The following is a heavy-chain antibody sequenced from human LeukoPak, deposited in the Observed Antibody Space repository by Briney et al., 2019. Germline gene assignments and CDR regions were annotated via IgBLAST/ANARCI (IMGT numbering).Heavy chain of an antibody. J-gene: IGHJ6*03. CDR2: INPNSGGT. V-gene: IGHV1-2*02. CDR3: ARGVGYCSSTSCPPVPYYMDV. Sequence: ASVKVSCKASGYTFTGYYMHWVRRAPGQGLEWMGWINPNSGGTNYAQKFQGRVTMTRDTSISTAYMELSRLRSDDTAVYYCARGVGYCSSTSCPPVPYYMDVWGKGTTVTVSS. CDR1: GYTFTGYY. D-gene: IGHD2-2*01.